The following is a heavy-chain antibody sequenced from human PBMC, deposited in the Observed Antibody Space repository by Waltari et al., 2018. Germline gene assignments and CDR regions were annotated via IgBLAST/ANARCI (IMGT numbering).Heavy chain of an antibody. J-gene: IGHJ4*02. V-gene: IGHV3-33*01. CDR3: VRDYGERDFDH. CDR1: GFTFSNYG. D-gene: IGHD4-17*01. CDR2: IWYDGSNK. Sequence: QVQLVESGGGVVQPGRSLRLSCAASGFTFSNYGMHWVRQAPGKGLEWVAVIWYDGSNKYYADSVKGRFTISRDNSKNTVSLQMNSLRAEDTAVYYCVRDYGERDFDHWGQGTLVTVSS.